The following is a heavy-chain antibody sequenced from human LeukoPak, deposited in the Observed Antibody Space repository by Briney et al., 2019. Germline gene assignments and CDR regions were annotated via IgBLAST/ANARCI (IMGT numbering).Heavy chain of an antibody. CDR2: ISSSSSYI. CDR1: GFTFSSYW. CDR3: ARDQYGSGSYSRLDY. D-gene: IGHD3-10*01. V-gene: IGHV3-21*01. J-gene: IGHJ4*02. Sequence: KPGGSLRLSCAASGFTFSSYWMHWVRQAPGKGLVWVSSISSSSSYIYYADSVKGRFTISRDNAKNSLYLQMNSLRAEDTAVYYCARDQYGSGSYSRLDYWGQGTLVTVSS.